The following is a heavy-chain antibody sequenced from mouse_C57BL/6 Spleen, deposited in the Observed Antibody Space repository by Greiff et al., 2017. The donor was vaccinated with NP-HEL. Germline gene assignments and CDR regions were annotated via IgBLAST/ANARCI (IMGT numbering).Heavy chain of an antibody. CDR2: ISDGGSYT. CDR3: ARENYCNVFDY. Sequence: VQLKQSGAGLVKPGGSLKLSCAASGFTFSSYAMSWVRQTPEKRLEWVATISDGGSYTYYTDNVKGRFTISRDNAKNNLYLQLSHLKSEDTAMYYCARENYCNVFDYWGQGTTLTVSS. V-gene: IGHV5-4*01. D-gene: IGHD2-1*01. J-gene: IGHJ2*01. CDR1: GFTFSSYA.